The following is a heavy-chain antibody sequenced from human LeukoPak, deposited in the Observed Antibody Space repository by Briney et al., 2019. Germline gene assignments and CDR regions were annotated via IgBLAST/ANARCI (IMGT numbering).Heavy chain of an antibody. CDR1: GGTFSSYA. CDR2: IIPIFGTA. Sequence: AASVKVSSKASGGTFSSYAISWVRQAPGQGLEWMGGIIPIFGTANYAQKFQGRVTITTDESTSTAYMELSSLRSEDTAVYYCARDTTGYYDFWSGYLGFYYFDYWGQGTLVTVSS. CDR3: ARDTTGYYDFWSGYLGFYYFDY. V-gene: IGHV1-69*05. D-gene: IGHD3-3*01. J-gene: IGHJ4*02.